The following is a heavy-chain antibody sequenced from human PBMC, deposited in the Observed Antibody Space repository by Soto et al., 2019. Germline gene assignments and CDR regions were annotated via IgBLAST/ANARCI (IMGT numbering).Heavy chain of an antibody. CDR3: AREIRSGSYTYWYFDL. J-gene: IGHJ2*01. V-gene: IGHV1-2*02. Sequence: QVQLVQSGAEVKKPGASVKVSCKASGYSFTVYHMHWVRQAPGQGLEWMGWINTDSGGTKYAQKFEGRVTMSRDTXIXSADMERSNLISDATAVYYCAREIRSGSYTYWYFDLWGRGTLITVSS. CDR2: INTDSGGT. D-gene: IGHD3-3*01. CDR1: GYSFTVYH.